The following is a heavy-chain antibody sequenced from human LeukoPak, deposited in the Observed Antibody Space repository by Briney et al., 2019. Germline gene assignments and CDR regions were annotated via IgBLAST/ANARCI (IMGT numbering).Heavy chain of an antibody. Sequence: ASVKVSCKTSGYTFTSYGIIWVRQAPGQGLEWMGWISGYNDNTKYTQKLQGRVTMTTDTSTSTAYMELRSLRSDDTAVYYCARATGRVVRGITWRYFDYWGQGTLVTVPS. CDR2: ISGYNDNT. J-gene: IGHJ4*02. CDR1: GYTFTSYG. D-gene: IGHD3-10*01. V-gene: IGHV1-18*01. CDR3: ARATGRVVRGITWRYFDY.